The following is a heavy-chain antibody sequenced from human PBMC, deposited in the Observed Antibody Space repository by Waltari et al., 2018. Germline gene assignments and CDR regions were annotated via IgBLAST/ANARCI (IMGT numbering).Heavy chain of an antibody. CDR2: VEPEDGET. J-gene: IGHJ5*02. D-gene: IGHD6-13*01. CDR3: ARSPRAAAGMGWFDP. V-gene: IGHV1-24*01. CDR1: GYTLTELS. Sequence: QVQLVQSGAEVKKPGASVKVSCKVSGYTLTELSMHWVRQAPGKGLEWMGGVEPEDGETIYAQKFQGRVTITADKSTSTAYMELSSLRSEDTAVYYCARSPRAAAGMGWFDPWGQGTLVTVSS.